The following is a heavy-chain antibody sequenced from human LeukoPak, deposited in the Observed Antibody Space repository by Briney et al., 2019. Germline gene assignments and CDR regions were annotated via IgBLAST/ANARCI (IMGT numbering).Heavy chain of an antibody. V-gene: IGHV3-48*03. D-gene: IGHD6-6*01. CDR3: VTERVSHPQGFDY. Sequence: QPGGSLRLSCEASGFTFRSSEMSWVRQAPGKGLEWVSYISSSGTTKLYADSVKGRFTISRDNAKNSLFLQMNTLRAEDTAVYYCVTERVSHPQGFDYWGQGTLVTVSS. CDR1: GFTFRSSE. J-gene: IGHJ4*02. CDR2: ISSSGTTK.